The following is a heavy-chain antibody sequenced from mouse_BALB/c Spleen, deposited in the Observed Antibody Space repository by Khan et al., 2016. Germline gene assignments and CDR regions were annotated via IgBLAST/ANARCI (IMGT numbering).Heavy chain of an antibody. CDR1: GFDFSRYW. J-gene: IGHJ4*01. V-gene: IGHV4-1*02. D-gene: IGHD1-1*01. CDR3: ARRGYYFSMDN. CDR2: INPDSSKI. Sequence: EVKLLESGGGLVQPGGSLKLSCAASGFDFSRYWMSWVRQAPGKGLEWIGEINPDSSKINYTPSLKDKFIISRDNAKNMLYLQMSKVRSEDTALYYCARRGYYFSMDNWGQGTSVTVSS.